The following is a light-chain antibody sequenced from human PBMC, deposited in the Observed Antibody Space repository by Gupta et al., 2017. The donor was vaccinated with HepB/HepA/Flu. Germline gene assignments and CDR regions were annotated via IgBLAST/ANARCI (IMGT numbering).Light chain of an antibody. CDR3: QSYDSSLSASV. CDR1: SPSIGAGYD. Sequence: LLPQPPSLSRAPWQRLTLPCTVCSPSIGAGYDVHWYQHLPGTAPKLLIYTNNNRPSGVPDRFSASKSGTSASLAITGLQAEDEADYYCQSYDSSLSASVFGGGTKLTVL. CDR2: TNN. J-gene: IGLJ2*01. V-gene: IGLV1-40*01.